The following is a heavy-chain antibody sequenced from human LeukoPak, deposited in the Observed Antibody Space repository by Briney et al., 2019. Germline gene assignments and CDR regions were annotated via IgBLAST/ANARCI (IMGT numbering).Heavy chain of an antibody. V-gene: IGHV4-38-2*02. CDR2: IYHSGST. Sequence: SETLSLTCTVSGYSISSGYYWGWIRQPPGKGLEWIGSIYHSGSTYYNPSLKSRVTISVDTSKNQFSLKLSSATAADTAVYYCARGLGGAPTTVLSWGQGTLVTVSS. D-gene: IGHD4-17*01. CDR3: ARGLGGAPTTVLS. CDR1: GYSISSGYY. J-gene: IGHJ5*02.